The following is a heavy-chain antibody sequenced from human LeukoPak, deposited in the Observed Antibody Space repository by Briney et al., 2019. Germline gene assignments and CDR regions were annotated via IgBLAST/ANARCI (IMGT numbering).Heavy chain of an antibody. V-gene: IGHV4-39*01. CDR2: IYYGGST. D-gene: IGHD2-15*01. Sequence: KPGGSLRLSCAASGFTFSSYAMSWVRQPPGKGLEWIGSIYYGGSTYYNPSLKSRVTISVDTSMNQFSLKLSFVTTADTAVYYCARALGYCSGGSCTRGYNWFDPWGQGTLVTVPS. CDR1: GFTFSSYA. J-gene: IGHJ5*02. CDR3: ARALGYCSGGSCTRGYNWFDP.